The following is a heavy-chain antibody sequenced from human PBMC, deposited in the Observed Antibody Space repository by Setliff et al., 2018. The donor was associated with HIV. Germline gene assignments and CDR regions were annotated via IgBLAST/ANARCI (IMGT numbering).Heavy chain of an antibody. D-gene: IGHD2-8*01. CDR1: GYTFTNYG. Sequence: ASVKVSCKASGYTFTNYGICWVRQAPGHGLEWMGWMNPNSSNTGYAQKFQGRVAMTRNTSINTAYMELSSLRSEDTAVYYCARGRVMVYANRRYYYYMDVWGKGTTVTVSS. CDR2: MNPNSSNT. V-gene: IGHV1-8*02. CDR3: ARGRVMVYANRRYYYYMDV. J-gene: IGHJ6*03.